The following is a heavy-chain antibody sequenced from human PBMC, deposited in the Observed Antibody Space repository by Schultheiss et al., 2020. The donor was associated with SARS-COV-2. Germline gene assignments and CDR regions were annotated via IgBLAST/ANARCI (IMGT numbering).Heavy chain of an antibody. D-gene: IGHD1-26*01. V-gene: IGHV4-31*03. Sequence: SETLSLTCTVSGGSISSSSYYWGWIRQPPGKGLEWIGYIHYTGGTEYNPSLKSRVTISRDTSKNQLSLKLTAVTAADTAVYYCVKSSGDVHDFWGQGTLVTVSS. CDR1: GGSISSSSYY. CDR2: IHYTGGT. CDR3: VKSSGDVHDF. J-gene: IGHJ4*02.